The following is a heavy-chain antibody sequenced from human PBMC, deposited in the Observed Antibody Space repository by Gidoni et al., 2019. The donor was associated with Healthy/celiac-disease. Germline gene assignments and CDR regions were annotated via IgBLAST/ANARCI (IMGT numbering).Heavy chain of an antibody. D-gene: IGHD3-22*01. J-gene: IGHJ1*01. V-gene: IGHV3-21*01. CDR2: ISSSRSYR. CDR3: ARASGSSGYPEYFQH. Sequence: EVQLVESGGGLVKPGGSLRLARAASGFTFRTYSMHWVRQAPGKGLEWVSSISSSRSYRYYADSLKCRCTMSRDNAKNSLYLQMNSLIAEDTAVYYCARASGSSGYPEYFQHWCQGTLVTVSS. CDR1: GFTFRTYS.